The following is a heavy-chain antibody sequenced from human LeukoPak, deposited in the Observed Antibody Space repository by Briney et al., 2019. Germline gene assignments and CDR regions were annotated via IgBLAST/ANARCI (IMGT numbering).Heavy chain of an antibody. Sequence: ASVKVSCKASGGTFDNSAINWVRQAPGQGLEWMGRIIPILNIPNYAQKLQGRVTIAADKSTSTAYMALSSLRSDDTAVYYCAREKMEVGYYGLDVWGQGTTVTVSS. D-gene: IGHD1-1*01. CDR1: GGTFDNSA. J-gene: IGHJ6*02. CDR2: IIPILNIP. CDR3: AREKMEVGYYGLDV. V-gene: IGHV1-69*04.